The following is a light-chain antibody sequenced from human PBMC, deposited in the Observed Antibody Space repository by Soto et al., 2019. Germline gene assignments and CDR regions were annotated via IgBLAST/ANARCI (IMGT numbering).Light chain of an antibody. Sequence: SYELTQPPSVSVAPGQTARIPCGGTNIGSKSVHWYQQRPGQAPVMVVYDDSDRPSGIPERFSGSNSGDTATLSISRVEAGDEADYYCQVWDRESEHYAFGTGTKVTVL. CDR1: NIGSKS. J-gene: IGLJ1*01. CDR2: DDS. V-gene: IGLV3-21*02. CDR3: QVWDRESEHYA.